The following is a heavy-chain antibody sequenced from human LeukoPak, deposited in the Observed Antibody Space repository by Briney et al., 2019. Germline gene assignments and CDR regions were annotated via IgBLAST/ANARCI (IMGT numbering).Heavy chain of an antibody. CDR2: IYYSGST. CDR1: GGSISSYY. CDR3: ARVSGMTSRLDP. V-gene: IGHV4-59*12. J-gene: IGHJ5*02. Sequence: SETLSLTCTVSGGSISSYYWSWIRQPPGKGLEWIGYIYYSGSTNYNPSLKSQVTISVDTSKNQFSLKVSSVTAADTAMYYCARVSGMTSRLDPWGQGTLVTVSS. D-gene: IGHD1-1*01.